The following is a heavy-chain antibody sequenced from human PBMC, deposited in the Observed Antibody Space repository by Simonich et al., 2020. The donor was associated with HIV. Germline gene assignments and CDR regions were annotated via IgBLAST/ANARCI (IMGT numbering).Heavy chain of an antibody. D-gene: IGHD3-22*01. Sequence: QVQLQQWGAGLLKPSETLSLTCAVYGGSFSGDYWSWIRQPPGKGLEWLGEINHSGSTNYNRSLKSRVTISVDTSKNQFSLKLSSVTAADTAVYYCARTYYYDSSGYYAGWFDPWGQGTLVTVSS. CDR2: INHSGST. V-gene: IGHV4-34*01. CDR1: GGSFSGDY. CDR3: ARTYYYDSSGYYAGWFDP. J-gene: IGHJ5*02.